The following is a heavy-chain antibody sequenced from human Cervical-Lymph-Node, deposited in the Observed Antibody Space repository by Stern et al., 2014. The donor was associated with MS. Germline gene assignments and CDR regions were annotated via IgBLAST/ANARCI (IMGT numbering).Heavy chain of an antibody. D-gene: IGHD1-14*01. V-gene: IGHV3-48*02. J-gene: IGHJ5*02. CDR3: AREDELGGTA. CDR1: GFTFSSYS. CDR2: ISSSSSTI. Sequence: VQLVQSGGGLVQPGGSLRLSCAASGFTFSSYSMNWVRQAPGKGLEWVSYISSSSSTISYADSVKGRFPISRDNAKNSLYLQMNSLRDEDTAVYYCAREDELGGTAWGQGTLVTVSS.